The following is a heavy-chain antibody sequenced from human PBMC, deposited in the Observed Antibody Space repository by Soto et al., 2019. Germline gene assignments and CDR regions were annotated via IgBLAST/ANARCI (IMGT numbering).Heavy chain of an antibody. Sequence: PGGSLRLSCAASGFTFDDYAMHWVRQAPGKGLERVSGISWNSGSIGYADSVKGRFTISRDNAKNSLYLQMNSLRAEDTALYYCAKDRSDTAMVTGVYYYGMDVWGQGTTVTVSS. D-gene: IGHD5-18*01. CDR2: ISWNSGSI. J-gene: IGHJ6*02. V-gene: IGHV3-9*01. CDR1: GFTFDDYA. CDR3: AKDRSDTAMVTGVYYYGMDV.